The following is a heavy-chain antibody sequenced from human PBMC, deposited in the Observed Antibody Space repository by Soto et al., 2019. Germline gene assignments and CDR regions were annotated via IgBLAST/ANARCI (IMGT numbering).Heavy chain of an antibody. D-gene: IGHD3-16*01. CDR3: ARLLGPGAFDI. CDR1: GGSLSSYY. V-gene: IGHV4-59*08. Sequence: SETLSLTCPVSGGSLSSYYLSWIRQPPGKGLEWIGYIYYSGSTNYNPSLKSRVTISVDTSKNQFSLKLSSVTAADTAVYYCARLLGPGAFDIWGQGTMVTVSS. J-gene: IGHJ3*02. CDR2: IYYSGST.